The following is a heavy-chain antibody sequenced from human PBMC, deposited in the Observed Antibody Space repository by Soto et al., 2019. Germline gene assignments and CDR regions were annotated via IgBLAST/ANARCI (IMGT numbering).Heavy chain of an antibody. V-gene: IGHV1-8*01. Sequence: ASVKVSCKASGYTFTSYYMHWVRQAPGQGLEWMGLLNPNSGYTGYAHKFHGRVTMTRNTSISTAYMELSSLRSEDTAVYYCARGERDCSSTSCYFHYYYYYMDVWGKGTTVTVSS. J-gene: IGHJ6*03. CDR1: GYTFTSYY. CDR3: ARGERDCSSTSCYFHYYYYYMDV. CDR2: LNPNSGYT. D-gene: IGHD2-2*01.